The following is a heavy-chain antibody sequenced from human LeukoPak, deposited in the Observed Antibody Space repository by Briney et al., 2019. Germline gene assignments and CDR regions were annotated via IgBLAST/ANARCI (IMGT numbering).Heavy chain of an antibody. D-gene: IGHD3-22*01. CDR2: ISGSGGST. CDR3: AKGYYDSSGYYEEAFDY. V-gene: IGHV3-23*01. J-gene: IGHJ4*02. CDR1: GLTFSSYA. Sequence: GGSLRLSCAASGLTFSSYAMSWVRQAPGKGLEWVSAISGSGGSTYYADSVKGRFTISRDNSKNTLYLQMNSLRAEDTAVYYCAKGYYDSSGYYEEAFDYWGQGTLVTVSS.